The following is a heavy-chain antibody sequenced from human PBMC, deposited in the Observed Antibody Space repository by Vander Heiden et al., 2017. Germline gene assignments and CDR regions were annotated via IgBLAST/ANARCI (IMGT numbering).Heavy chain of an antibody. J-gene: IGHJ4*02. D-gene: IGHD3-22*01. CDR3: ARDQPAYYYYDSSGYYPFDY. V-gene: IGHV3-7*01. CDR1: GFTFSSYW. Sequence: EVQLVESGGGLVQPGGSLRLSCADSGFTFSSYWMSWVRQAPGKGREWVANIKQDGSEKYYVDSVKGRFTISRDNAKNSLYLQMNSLRAEDTAVYYCARDQPAYYYYDSSGYYPFDYWGQGTLVTVSS. CDR2: IKQDGSEK.